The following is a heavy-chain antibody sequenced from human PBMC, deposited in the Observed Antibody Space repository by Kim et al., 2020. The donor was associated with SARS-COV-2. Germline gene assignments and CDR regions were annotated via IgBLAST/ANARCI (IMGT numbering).Heavy chain of an antibody. Sequence: SGGSTYYADSVKGRFTISRDNSKNTLYLQMNSLRAEDTAVYYCANQGGIYWGQGTLVTVSS. V-gene: IGHV3-23*01. D-gene: IGHD3-16*01. CDR2: SGGST. J-gene: IGHJ4*02. CDR3: ANQGGIY.